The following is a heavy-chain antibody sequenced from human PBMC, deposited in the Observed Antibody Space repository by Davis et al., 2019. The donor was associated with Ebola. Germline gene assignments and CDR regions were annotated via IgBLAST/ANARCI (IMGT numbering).Heavy chain of an antibody. Sequence: PGGSLRLSCAASGFSFSSYSMNWVRQPPGKGLEWVASISYNSNYIYYADSVKGRFTVSRDNDRNSLLLQMTSLRVEDTAVYYCARGLHSSGWAQPHYWGQGTLVTVSS. D-gene: IGHD6-19*01. CDR1: GFSFSSYS. V-gene: IGHV3-21*01. J-gene: IGHJ4*02. CDR3: ARGLHSSGWAQPHY. CDR2: ISYNSNYI.